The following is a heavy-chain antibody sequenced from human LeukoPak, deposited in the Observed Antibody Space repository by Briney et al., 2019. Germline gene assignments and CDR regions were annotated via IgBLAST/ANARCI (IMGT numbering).Heavy chain of an antibody. Sequence: SETLSLTCTVSGGSISSYYWSWIRQHPGKGLEWIGYIYNSGNTYYNPSLKSRVAISVDTSRNQVSLKVNSVTAADTAVYYCARGDYHGSGSYYASDYYGLDVWGQGTSVTVSS. V-gene: IGHV4-59*06. CDR2: IYNSGNT. J-gene: IGHJ6*02. CDR3: ARGDYHGSGSYYASDYYGLDV. CDR1: GGSISSYY. D-gene: IGHD3-10*01.